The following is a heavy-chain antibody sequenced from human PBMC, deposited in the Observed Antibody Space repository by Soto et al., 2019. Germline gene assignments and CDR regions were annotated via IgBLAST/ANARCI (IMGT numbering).Heavy chain of an antibody. J-gene: IGHJ4*02. CDR2: IYYSGST. V-gene: IGHV4-30-4*01. Sequence: LSLTCTVSGGSISSGDYYWSWIRQPPGKGLEWIGYIYYSGSTYYNPSLKSRVTISVDTSKNQFSLKLSSVTAADTAVYYCARGLGVVVVPAARVFDYWGQGTLVTVSS. D-gene: IGHD2-2*01. CDR1: GGSISSGDYY. CDR3: ARGLGVVVVPAARVFDY.